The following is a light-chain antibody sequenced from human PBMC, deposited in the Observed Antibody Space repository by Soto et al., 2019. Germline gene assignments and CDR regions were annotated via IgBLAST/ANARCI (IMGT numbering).Light chain of an antibody. CDR3: QHYGAAPIT. CDR1: QSVGGN. CDR2: GAS. J-gene: IGKJ5*01. Sequence: EIGFTQFPGTLSVSPGERATLSCRASQSVGGNVAWYQQIPGQPPKLLIFGASSRATGIADKFSGSGSGTDFTLTISRLEPADFALYYCQHYGAAPITFGQGTRLEIK. V-gene: IGKV3-20*01.